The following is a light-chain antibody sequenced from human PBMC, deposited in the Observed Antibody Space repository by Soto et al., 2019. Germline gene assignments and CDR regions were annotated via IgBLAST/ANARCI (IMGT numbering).Light chain of an antibody. CDR2: NNN. CDR1: SSNIGTNA. J-gene: IGLJ1*01. CDR3: AAWDDSLNGYV. Sequence: QSVLTQPPSASGTPGQRVTISCSGGSSNIGTNAVNWYQQLPGTAPKLLIYNNNQRPSGVPDRFSGSRSGTSASLAISGTQSEDEADYYCAAWDDSLNGYVFGTGTKVTVL. V-gene: IGLV1-44*01.